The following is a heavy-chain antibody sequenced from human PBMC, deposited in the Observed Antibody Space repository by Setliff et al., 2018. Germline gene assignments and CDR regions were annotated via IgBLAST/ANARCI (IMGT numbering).Heavy chain of an antibody. D-gene: IGHD1-26*01. CDR3: ARSPSSGAYWNPRPFYSDY. J-gene: IGHJ4*02. V-gene: IGHV4-59*08. CDR2: IHYSGNT. Sequence: SETLSLTCSVSGGSINRDYWSWIRQPPGKGLEWIGYIHYSGNTNYNPSLKSRVTISFNTSKNQISLKLSSVTAADTALYYCARSPSSGAYWNPRPFYSDYWGQGTLVTVSS. CDR1: GGSINRDY.